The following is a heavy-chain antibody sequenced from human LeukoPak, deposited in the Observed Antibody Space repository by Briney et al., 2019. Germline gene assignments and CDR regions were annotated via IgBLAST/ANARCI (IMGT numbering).Heavy chain of an antibody. V-gene: IGHV4-59*08. D-gene: IGHD6-13*01. J-gene: IGHJ5*02. CDR3: ARREQQLVFGWFDP. Sequence: SETLSLTCTVSGGSISSYYWSWIRQPPGKGLEWIGYIYYSGSTNYNPSLKSRVTISVDTSKSQFSLKLSSVTAADTAVYYCARREQQLVFGWFDPWGQGTLVTVSS. CDR1: GGSISSYY. CDR2: IYYSGST.